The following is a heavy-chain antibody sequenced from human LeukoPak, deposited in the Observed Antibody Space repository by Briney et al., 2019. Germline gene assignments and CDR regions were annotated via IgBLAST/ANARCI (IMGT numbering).Heavy chain of an antibody. Sequence: SETLSLTCAVYGGSFSGYYWSWIRQPPGKGLEWIGEINHSGSTNYNPSLKSRVTISVDTSKNQFSLKLSSVTAADTAVYYCARDKYYYDSSGYYYFDYWGQGTLVTVSS. V-gene: IGHV4-34*01. CDR1: GGSFSGYY. CDR3: ARDKYYYDSSGYYYFDY. CDR2: INHSGST. J-gene: IGHJ4*02. D-gene: IGHD3-22*01.